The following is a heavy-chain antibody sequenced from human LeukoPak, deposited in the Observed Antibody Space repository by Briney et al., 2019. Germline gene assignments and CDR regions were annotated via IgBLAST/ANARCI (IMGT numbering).Heavy chain of an antibody. J-gene: IGHJ4*02. CDR1: GGSISSYY. CDR3: ARHKRGDGYSGYDSFDY. CDR2: TYYSGST. Sequence: SETLSLTCSVSGGSISSYYWSWIRQPSGKGLEWIGYTYYSGSTNYNPSLRSRVTISVDTSKNQFSLKLTSVTAADTAVYFCARHKRGDGYSGYDSFDYWGQGTLVTVSS. D-gene: IGHD5-12*01. V-gene: IGHV4-59*08.